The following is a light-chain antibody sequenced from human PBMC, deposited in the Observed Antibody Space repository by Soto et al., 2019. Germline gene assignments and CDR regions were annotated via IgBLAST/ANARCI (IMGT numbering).Light chain of an antibody. CDR2: EVT. V-gene: IGLV2-14*01. J-gene: IGLJ1*01. CDR3: SSYSSSGTLLV. CDR1: SSDVGGHNY. Sequence: QSALTQPASVSGSPGQSITVSCTGTSSDVGGHNYVSWFQQHPGQAPKPLIYEVTTRPSGVSTRFSGSKSGNTASLTISGLQAEDEADYHCSSYSSSGTLLVFGTGTKLTVL.